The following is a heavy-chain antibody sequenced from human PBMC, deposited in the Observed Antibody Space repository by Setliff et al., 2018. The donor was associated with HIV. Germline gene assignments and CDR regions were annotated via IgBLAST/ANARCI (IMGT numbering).Heavy chain of an antibody. V-gene: IGHV4-39*01. CDR3: ARVPVAGANWFDP. J-gene: IGHJ5*02. Sequence: SETLSLTCSVSGVSINRTDHYWGWIRQSPGKRLEWIGSVSQSGSTYYNPSLKSRITISVDRSKNLFSLKLISVTAADQGVYYCARVPVAGANWFDPWGLGTLVAVSS. CDR1: GVSINRTDHY. D-gene: IGHD2-21*01. CDR2: VSQSGST.